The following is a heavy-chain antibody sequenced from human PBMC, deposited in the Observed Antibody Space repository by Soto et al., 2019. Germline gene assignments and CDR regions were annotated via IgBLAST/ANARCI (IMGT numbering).Heavy chain of an antibody. CDR3: AREAPRYDILGDSPNGFDP. Sequence: SVKVSCKASGGTFSSYAISWVRQAPGQGLEWMGGIIPIFGTANYAQKFQGRVTITADESTSTAYMELSSLRSEDTAVYYCAREAPRYDILGDSPNGFDPWGQGTLVTVSS. CDR1: GGTFSSYA. J-gene: IGHJ5*02. V-gene: IGHV1-69*13. D-gene: IGHD3-9*01. CDR2: IIPIFGTA.